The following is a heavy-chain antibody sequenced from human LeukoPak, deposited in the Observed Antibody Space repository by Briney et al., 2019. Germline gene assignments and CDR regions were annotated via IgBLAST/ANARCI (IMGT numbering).Heavy chain of an antibody. CDR1: GFTFSDYY. Sequence: GGSLRLSCAASGFTFSDYYMNWIRQAPGKGLEWVSYISNSSTTIYYTDSVKGRFTLSRDNAKNSLYLQMNSLRADDTAVYYCAREPRYCSSTSCPGASLDYWGQGTLVTVSS. D-gene: IGHD2-2*01. CDR3: AREPRYCSSTSCPGASLDY. J-gene: IGHJ4*02. V-gene: IGHV3-11*01. CDR2: ISNSSTTI.